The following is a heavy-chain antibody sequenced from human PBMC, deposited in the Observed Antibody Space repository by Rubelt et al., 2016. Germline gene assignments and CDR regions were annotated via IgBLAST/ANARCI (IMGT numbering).Heavy chain of an antibody. J-gene: IGHJ5*02. CDR1: GFTFSSYA. CDR3: AKDSTTSTDHYAWFDP. V-gene: IGHV3-30*04. Sequence: GGGVVQPGRSLRLSCAASGFTFSSYAMHWVRQAPGKGLEWVAVISYDGSNKYYADSVKGRFTISRDNSKNTLYLQMNSLRAEDTAVYYCAKDSTTSTDHYAWFDPWGQGTLVTVSS. CDR2: ISYDGSNK. D-gene: IGHD2-2*01.